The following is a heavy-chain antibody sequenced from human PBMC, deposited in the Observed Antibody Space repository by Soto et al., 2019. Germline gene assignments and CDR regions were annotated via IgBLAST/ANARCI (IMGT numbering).Heavy chain of an antibody. CDR2: IYYSGST. CDR3: ARCLCSSTSCYTGWFDP. V-gene: IGHV4-59*01. Sequence: SETLSLTCTVSGGSISSYYWSWIRQPPGKGLEWIGYIYYSGSTNYNPSLKSRITISVDTSKNQFSLTLSSVTAAYAAVYYCARCLCSSTSCYTGWFDPWGQGTLVTVSS. D-gene: IGHD2-2*02. CDR1: GGSISSYY. J-gene: IGHJ5*02.